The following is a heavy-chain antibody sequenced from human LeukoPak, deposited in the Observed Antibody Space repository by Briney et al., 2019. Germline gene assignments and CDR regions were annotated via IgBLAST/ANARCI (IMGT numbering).Heavy chain of an antibody. D-gene: IGHD2/OR15-2a*01. Sequence: GGTLRLSCAASGFTFSGYGMSWVRQAPGKGLEWVSAISGSGGSTYYADSVKGRFTISRDNSKNTLYLQMNSLRAEDTAVYYCAKDKINSIRWGSVLDYWGQGTLVTVSS. V-gene: IGHV3-23*01. CDR3: AKDKINSIRWGSVLDY. CDR1: GFTFSGYG. CDR2: ISGSGGST. J-gene: IGHJ4*02.